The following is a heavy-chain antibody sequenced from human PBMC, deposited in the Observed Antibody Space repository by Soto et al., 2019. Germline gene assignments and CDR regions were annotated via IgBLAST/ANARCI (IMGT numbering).Heavy chain of an antibody. CDR1: GYSISRNSNY. V-gene: IGHV4-30-4*01. CDR2: ISYSGTT. CDR3: ARGRGYSYGLDP. J-gene: IGHJ5*02. D-gene: IGHD5-18*01. Sequence: SETLSLTCTVSGYSISRNSNYWIWIRQPPGEGLEWIGFISYSGTTSYSPSLKSRVAISLDTSKNQFSLSLSSVTAAETAVYYCARGRGYSYGLDPWGQGTLVT.